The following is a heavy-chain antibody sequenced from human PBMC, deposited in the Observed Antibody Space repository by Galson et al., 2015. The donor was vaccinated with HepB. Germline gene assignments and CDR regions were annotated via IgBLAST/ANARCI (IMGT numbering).Heavy chain of an antibody. D-gene: IGHD1-14*01. CDR2: IWYDGSNK. V-gene: IGHV3-33*01. Sequence: SLRLSCAASGFTFTTYGFHWVRQAPGKGPEWVAVIWYDGSNKYYADSVKGRFTISRDNSKNTLYLQMNSLRAEDTAVYYCARDPYRGMDVWGQGTTVTVSS. CDR3: ARDPYRGMDV. CDR1: GFTFTTYG. J-gene: IGHJ6*02.